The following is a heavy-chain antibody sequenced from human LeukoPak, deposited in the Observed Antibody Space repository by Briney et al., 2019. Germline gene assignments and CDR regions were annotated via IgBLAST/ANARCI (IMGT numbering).Heavy chain of an antibody. D-gene: IGHD3-22*01. V-gene: IGHV3-74*01. CDR3: VRQYSYDSSGYYPWDY. CDR1: GFTFSSYW. CDR2: INSDGSST. Sequence: GGSLRLSCAASGFTFSSYWMHWVRQAPGKGLVWVSRINSDGSSTTYADSVKGRFTVSRDNAKNTLYLQMNSLRAEDTAMYYCVRQYSYDSSGYYPWDYWGQGTLVTVSS. J-gene: IGHJ4*02.